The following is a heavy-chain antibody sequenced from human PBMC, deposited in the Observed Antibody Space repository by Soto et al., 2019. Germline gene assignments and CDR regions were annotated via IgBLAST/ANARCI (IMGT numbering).Heavy chain of an antibody. CDR3: ARMATFGSLNWFDP. J-gene: IGHJ5*02. D-gene: IGHD3-16*01. Sequence: QVQLVQSGAEVREPGASVKVSCKASGYSFTNNDVTWVRQATGQGLEWMGWMNPGSGDTGYAQKFQGRVTMTRDISIGTAYMELRSLRSDDTAIYYCARMATFGSLNWFDPWGQGTLVTVSS. CDR1: GYSFTNND. CDR2: MNPGSGDT. V-gene: IGHV1-8*01.